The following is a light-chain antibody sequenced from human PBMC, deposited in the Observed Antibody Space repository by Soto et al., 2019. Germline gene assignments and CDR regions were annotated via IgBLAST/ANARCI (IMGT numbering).Light chain of an antibody. V-gene: IGLV2-14*01. CDR3: SSYTSSSTLL. Sequence: QSVLTQPASVSGSPGQSITISCSGTSSDVGRYNYVSWYQQHPDRAPKLMIYDVSNRPSGVSNRFSGSKSGNTASLTISGLQAEDEAYYYCSSYTSSSTLLFGGGTKLTVL. J-gene: IGLJ2*01. CDR2: DVS. CDR1: SSDVGRYNY.